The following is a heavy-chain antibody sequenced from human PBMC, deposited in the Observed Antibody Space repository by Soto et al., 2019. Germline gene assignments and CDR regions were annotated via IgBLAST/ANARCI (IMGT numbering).Heavy chain of an antibody. V-gene: IGHV3-30*03. Sequence: VGSLRLSCAASGFSFSNYGMHWVRQAPGKWLEWVAVMSYDGITTYYGDSVKGRFTVSRDNSKNTLYLQMNSLRPGDTAVYYCATESITAIHPGRDYWGQGTLVTVSS. CDR3: ATESITAIHPGRDY. CDR2: MSYDGITT. D-gene: IGHD5-18*01. CDR1: GFSFSNYG. J-gene: IGHJ4*02.